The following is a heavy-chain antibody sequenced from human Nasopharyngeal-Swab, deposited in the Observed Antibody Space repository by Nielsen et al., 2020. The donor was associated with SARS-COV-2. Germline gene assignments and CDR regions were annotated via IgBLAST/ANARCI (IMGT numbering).Heavy chain of an antibody. CDR1: GGSISSYY. CDR2: IYHSGST. CDR3: ARSETSRVLTFLFDY. J-gene: IGHJ4*02. D-gene: IGHD2/OR15-2a*01. V-gene: IGHV4-59*01. Sequence: SETLSLTCTVSGGSISSYYWSWIRQPPGKGLEWIGYIYHSGSTNYNPSLKSQVTISVDTSKNQFSLKLSSVTAADTAVYYCARSETSRVLTFLFDYWGQGTLVTVSS.